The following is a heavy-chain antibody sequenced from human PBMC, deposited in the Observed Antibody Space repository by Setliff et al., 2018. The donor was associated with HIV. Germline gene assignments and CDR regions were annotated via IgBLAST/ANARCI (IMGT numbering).Heavy chain of an antibody. D-gene: IGHD2-15*01. CDR2: INHSGST. V-gene: IGHV4-34*01. J-gene: IGHJ1*01. CDR3: ARARRAGSGPKYFQH. CDR1: GGSFNGYY. Sequence: SETLSLTCAVYGGSFNGYYWSWIRQPPGKGLEWIGEINHSGSTNYNPSLKSRVTTLVDKSKNQFSLRLSSVTAADTAVYYCARARRAGSGPKYFQHWGQGTLVTVSS.